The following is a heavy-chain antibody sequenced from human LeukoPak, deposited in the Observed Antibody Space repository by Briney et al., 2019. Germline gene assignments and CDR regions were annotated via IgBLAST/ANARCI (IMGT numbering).Heavy chain of an antibody. CDR2: LRGDGET. Sequence: PGGSLRLSYAASGFSFSHYAMIWVRQAPTRGLEGVSSLRGDGETFYADSVKGRFTLSRDDSRNTVFLQLNNLRVDDTAVYYCARASWISSADAVWWGQGTLVTVSS. D-gene: IGHD2-2*03. CDR3: ARASWISSADAVW. J-gene: IGHJ4*02. V-gene: IGHV3-23*01. CDR1: GFSFSHYA.